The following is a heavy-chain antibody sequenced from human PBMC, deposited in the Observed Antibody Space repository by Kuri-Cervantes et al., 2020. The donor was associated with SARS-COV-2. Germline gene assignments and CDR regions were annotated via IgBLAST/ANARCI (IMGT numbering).Heavy chain of an antibody. CDR1: GYTFTSYG. Sequence: ASVKVSCKDSGYTFTSYGISWVRQAPGQGLEWMGWISAYNGNTNHAQKLQGRVTMTTDTSTSTAYMELRSLRSEDTAVYYCARDSWYEPNRGPAVCWFDPWGQGTLVTVSS. CDR2: ISAYNGNT. CDR3: ARDSWYEPNRGPAVCWFDP. J-gene: IGHJ5*02. D-gene: IGHD7-27*01. V-gene: IGHV1-18*01.